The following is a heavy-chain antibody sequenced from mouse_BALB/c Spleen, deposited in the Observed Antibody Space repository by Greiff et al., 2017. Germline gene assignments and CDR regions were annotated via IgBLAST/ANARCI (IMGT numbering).Heavy chain of an antibody. CDR2: INPSNGRT. D-gene: IGHD3-1*01. V-gene: IGHV1S81*02. CDR3: ASGKDYFDY. J-gene: IGHJ2*01. CDR1: GYTFTSYW. Sequence: VQLQQPGAELVKPGASVKLSCKASGYTFTSYWMHWVKQRPGQGLEWIGEINPSNGRTNYNEKFKSKATLTVDKSSSTAYMQLSSLTSEDSAVYYCASGKDYFDYWGQGTTLTVSS.